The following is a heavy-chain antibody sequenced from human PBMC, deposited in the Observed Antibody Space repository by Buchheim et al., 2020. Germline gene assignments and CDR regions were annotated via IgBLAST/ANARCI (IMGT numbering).Heavy chain of an antibody. J-gene: IGHJ6*02. CDR3: ARDFSYQLLRWGRYYYYGMDV. Sequence: QVQLVQSGAEVKKPGASVKVSCKASGYTFTSYGISWVRQAPGQGLEWMGWISAYNGKTNYAQKLQGRVTMTTDTSTSTAYMELRSLRSDDTAVYYCARDFSYQLLRWGRYYYYGMDVWGQGTT. CDR2: ISAYNGKT. D-gene: IGHD2-2*01. V-gene: IGHV1-18*04. CDR1: GYTFTSYG.